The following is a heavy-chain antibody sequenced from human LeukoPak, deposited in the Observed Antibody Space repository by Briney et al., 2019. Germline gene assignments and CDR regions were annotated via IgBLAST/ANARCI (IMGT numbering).Heavy chain of an antibody. V-gene: IGHV1-46*01. CDR3: ARARGDSSGYYVYYYYGMDV. Sequence: ASVKVSCKASGYTFTSYYMHWVRQAPGQGLEWMGIINPSGGSTSYAQKFQGRVTMTRDTSTSTVYVELSSLRSEDTAVYYCARARGDSSGYYVYYYYGMDVWGQGTTVTVSS. CDR2: INPSGGST. D-gene: IGHD3-22*01. J-gene: IGHJ6*02. CDR1: GYTFTSYY.